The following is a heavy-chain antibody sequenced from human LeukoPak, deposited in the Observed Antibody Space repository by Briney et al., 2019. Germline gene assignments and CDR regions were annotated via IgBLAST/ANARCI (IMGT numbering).Heavy chain of an antibody. J-gene: IGHJ5*02. V-gene: IGHV3-7*01. CDR3: ARGYYEHEYQLLSNWFDP. CDR1: EFTFSSYW. CDR2: INEDGRGT. D-gene: IGHD2-2*01. Sequence: PGGSLRLSCAASEFTFSSYWMTWVRQAPGKGLEWVANINEDGRGTYYVDSVKGRFTISRDNAKNSLYLQMNSLRAEDTAVCYCARGYYEHEYQLLSNWFDPWGQGTLVAVSS.